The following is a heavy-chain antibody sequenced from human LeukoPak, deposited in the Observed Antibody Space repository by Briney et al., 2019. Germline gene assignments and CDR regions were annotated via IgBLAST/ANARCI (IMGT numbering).Heavy chain of an antibody. V-gene: IGHV4-30-2*01. CDR1: GGSISSGGYY. D-gene: IGHD5-12*01. CDR2: IYHSGST. CDR3: ARVRYGGYVTFDY. J-gene: IGHJ4*02. Sequence: SETLSLTCTVSGGSISSGGYYWSWIRQPPGEGLEWIGYIYHSGSTYYNPSLKSRVTISVDRSKNQFSLKLSSVTAADTAVYYCARVRYGGYVTFDYWGQGTLVTVSS.